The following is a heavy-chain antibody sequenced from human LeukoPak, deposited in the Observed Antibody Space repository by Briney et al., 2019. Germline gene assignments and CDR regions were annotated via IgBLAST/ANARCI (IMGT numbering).Heavy chain of an antibody. CDR2: INEDGSEK. D-gene: IGHD3-10*01. CDR1: GFIFKNYW. J-gene: IGHJ4*02. V-gene: IGHV3-7*01. Sequence: GGSLRLSCAAAGFIFKNYWMGWVRQAPGKGLEWVANINEDGSEKYYVDSVKGRLIISRDNAKNSLYLQMNILRAEDTAVFYCLSGSGHCGQGTLVTVSS. CDR3: LSGSGH.